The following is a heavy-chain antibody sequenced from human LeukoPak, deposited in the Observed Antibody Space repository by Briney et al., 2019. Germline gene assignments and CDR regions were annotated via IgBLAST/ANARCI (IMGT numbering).Heavy chain of an antibody. Sequence: PGGSLRLPCAASGFTFSSYWMSWVRQAPGKGLEWVANIKQDGSEKYYVDSVKGRFTISRDKAKNSLYLQMNSPRAEDTAVYYCAREGGRAYYDFWSGYYSAAFDIWGQGTMVTVSS. CDR2: IKQDGSEK. D-gene: IGHD3-3*01. CDR3: AREGGRAYYDFWSGYYSAAFDI. CDR1: GFTFSSYW. V-gene: IGHV3-7*01. J-gene: IGHJ3*02.